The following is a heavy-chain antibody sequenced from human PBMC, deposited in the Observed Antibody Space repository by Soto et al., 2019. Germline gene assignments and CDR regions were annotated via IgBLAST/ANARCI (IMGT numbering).Heavy chain of an antibody. V-gene: IGHV1-69*01. CDR2: IIRIFHTP. Sequence: VQLLESGGGLVQPGSSVKVSCKASGGTFSSYAFSWVRQAPGQGLEWMGGIIRIFHTPTYAQKFQGRVTITADESTSTAYMELISLRSDDTAVYYCVHRRDGYNSAFFDYWGQGTLVTVSS. CDR3: VHRRDGYNSAFFDY. J-gene: IGHJ4*02. D-gene: IGHD5-12*01. CDR1: GGTFSSYA.